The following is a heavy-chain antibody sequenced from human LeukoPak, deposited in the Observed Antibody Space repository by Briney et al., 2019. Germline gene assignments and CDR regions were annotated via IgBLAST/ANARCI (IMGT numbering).Heavy chain of an antibody. D-gene: IGHD2-8*01. V-gene: IGHV1-46*01. J-gene: IGHJ4*02. CDR2: INPSGGST. CDR3: ARDGIWSPYCTNGVCYPDY. Sequence: ASVKVSCKASGGTFTSYYMHWVRQAPGQGLEWMGIINPSGGSTSYAQKFQGRVTMTRDTSTSTVYMELSSLRSEDTAVYYCARDGIWSPYCTNGVCYPDYWGQGTLVTVSS. CDR1: GGTFTSYY.